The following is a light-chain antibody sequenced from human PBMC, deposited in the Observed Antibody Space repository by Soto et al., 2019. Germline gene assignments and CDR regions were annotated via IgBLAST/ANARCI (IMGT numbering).Light chain of an antibody. CDR1: QSVSSN. CDR3: QHYNNLPPELT. CDR2: GAA. V-gene: IGKV3-15*01. J-gene: IGKJ4*01. Sequence: EIVMTQSPATLSVSPGERATLSCRASQSVSSNLAWYHQKPGQAPRLLIYGAATRATGIPARFSGSGSGTEFTLTLSSLQSEDFAVYYCQHYNNLPPELTFGGGTKVEIK.